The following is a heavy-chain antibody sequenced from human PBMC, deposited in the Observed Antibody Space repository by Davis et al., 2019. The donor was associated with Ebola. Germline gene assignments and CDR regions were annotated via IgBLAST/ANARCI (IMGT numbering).Heavy chain of an antibody. V-gene: IGHV1-2*02. Sequence: ASVKVSCKASGYTFTDYYMHWVRQAPGQGLEWMGWINPNSGGTNYAQKFQGRVTMTRDTSISTAYMELSRLRSDDTAVYYCARVGRAWAKGFSDAFDIWGQGTMVTVSS. CDR3: ARVGRAWAKGFSDAFDI. CDR2: INPNSGGT. D-gene: IGHD3-10*01. J-gene: IGHJ3*02. CDR1: GYTFTDYY.